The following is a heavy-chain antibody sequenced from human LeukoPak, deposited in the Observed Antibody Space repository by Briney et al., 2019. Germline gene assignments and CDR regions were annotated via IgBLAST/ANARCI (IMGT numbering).Heavy chain of an antibody. CDR3: GRDRSNYVSIDF. CDR1: GFTFSSYG. CDR2: ISYDGSNK. J-gene: IGHJ4*02. Sequence: GGSLRLSCAASGFTFSSYGMHWVRQAPGKGLEWVAVISYDGSNKYYADSVKGRFTISRDNSKNTLYLQMNSLRAEDTAVYYCGRDRSNYVSIDFWGQGSLVTVSS. V-gene: IGHV3-30*03. D-gene: IGHD4-11*01.